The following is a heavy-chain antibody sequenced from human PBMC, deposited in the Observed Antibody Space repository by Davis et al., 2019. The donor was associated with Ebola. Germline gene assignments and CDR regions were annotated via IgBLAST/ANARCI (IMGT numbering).Heavy chain of an antibody. CDR1: GFTFSSYS. CDR3: ARVAVTTGVYYYYGMDV. V-gene: IGHV3-48*02. J-gene: IGHJ6*02. Sequence: GESLKISCAASGFTFSSYSMNWVRQAPGKGLEWVSYISSSSSTIYYADSVKGRFTISRDNAKNSLYLQMNSLRDEDTAVYYCARVAVTTGVYYYYGMDVWGQGTTVTVSS. CDR2: ISSSSSTI. D-gene: IGHD4-11*01.